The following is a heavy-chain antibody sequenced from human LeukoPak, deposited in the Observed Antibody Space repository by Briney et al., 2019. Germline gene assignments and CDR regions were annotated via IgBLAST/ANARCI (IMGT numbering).Heavy chain of an antibody. CDR3: ARVGVLSRSSWYDVDY. D-gene: IGHD6-13*01. CDR1: GGSISSSNW. V-gene: IGHV4-4*02. Sequence: SETLSLTCAVSGGSISSSNWWSWVRQPPGKGLEWIGEIYHSGSTNYNPSLKSRVTISVDKSKNQFSLKLSSVTAADTAVYYCARVGVLSRSSWYDVDYWGQGTLVTVSS. J-gene: IGHJ4*02. CDR2: IYHSGST.